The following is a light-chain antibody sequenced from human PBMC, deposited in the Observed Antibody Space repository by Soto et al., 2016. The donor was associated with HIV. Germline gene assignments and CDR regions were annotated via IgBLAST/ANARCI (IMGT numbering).Light chain of an antibody. V-gene: IGLV3-1*01. CDR1: KLGDEY. CDR3: QAWDRIYV. Sequence: SYELSQPPSVSVSPEQTASITCSGDKLGDEYVAWYQQKPDQSPVLVIYQDSKRPSGIPERFSGSNSGNTATLTISGTQAMDEADYYCQAWDRIYVFGTGTKVTVL. J-gene: IGLJ1*01. CDR2: QDS.